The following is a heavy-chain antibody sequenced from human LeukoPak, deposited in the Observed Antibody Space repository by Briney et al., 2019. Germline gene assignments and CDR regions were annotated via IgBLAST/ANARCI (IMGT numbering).Heavy chain of an antibody. CDR1: GFTLSSYA. CDR3: AKEGHCSSTSCYVHGMDV. J-gene: IGHJ6*02. D-gene: IGHD2-2*01. CDR2: ISGSGGST. Sequence: GGSLRLSCAASGFTLSSYAMSWVRQAPGKGLEWVSAISGSGGSTYYADSVKGRFTISRVNSKNTLYLQMNSLRAEDTAVYYCAKEGHCSSTSCYVHGMDVWGQGTTVTVSS. V-gene: IGHV3-23*01.